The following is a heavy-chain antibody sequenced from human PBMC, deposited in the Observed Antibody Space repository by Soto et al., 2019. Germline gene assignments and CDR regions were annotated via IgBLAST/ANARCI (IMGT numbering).Heavy chain of an antibody. V-gene: IGHV4-38-2*01. D-gene: IGHD3-10*01. CDR3: ARAGDTMIRGVIIMNYYGMDV. J-gene: IGHJ6*02. CDR1: GYSISSGYY. CDR2: VHHSGIT. Sequence: SETLSLTCVVSGYSISSGYYWGWIRQPPGKGLEWIGDVHHSGITYYNPSLKSRVSISRDTSKNHYSLNLSSVTAADTAVYYCARAGDTMIRGVIIMNYYGMDVRGHGTTVTVSS.